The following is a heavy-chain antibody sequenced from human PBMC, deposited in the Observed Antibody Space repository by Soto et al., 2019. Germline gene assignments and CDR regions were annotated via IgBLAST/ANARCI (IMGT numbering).Heavy chain of an antibody. CDR1: GGTFSSYA. J-gene: IGHJ5*02. CDR2: IIPICGTA. V-gene: IGHV1-69*01. D-gene: IGHD6-19*01. CDR3: ARDTGAGAATNMGWFDP. Sequence: QVQLVQSGAEVKKPGSSVKVSCKASGGTFSSYAISWVRQAPGQGLEWVGGIIPICGTANYAQKFQGRVTITADESTTTAYIELSSLRSEDTAVYYCARDTGAGAATNMGWFDPWGQGTLVTVSS.